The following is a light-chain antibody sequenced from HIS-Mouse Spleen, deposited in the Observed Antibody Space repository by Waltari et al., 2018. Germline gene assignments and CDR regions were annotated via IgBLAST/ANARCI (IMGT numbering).Light chain of an antibody. Sequence: SSELTQDPAVSVALGQTVRITCQGDSLRSYYASWYQQKPGQATVLVIYGINNRPSGSPNRFSGSSSRNTASVTITGAQAEDEADYYCNSRDSSGNHLSVFGTGTKVTVL. CDR3: NSRDSSGNHLSV. CDR2: GIN. J-gene: IGLJ1*01. V-gene: IGLV3-19*01. CDR1: SLRSYY.